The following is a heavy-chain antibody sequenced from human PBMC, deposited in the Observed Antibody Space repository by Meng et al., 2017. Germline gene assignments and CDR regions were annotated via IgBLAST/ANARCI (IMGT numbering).Heavy chain of an antibody. J-gene: IGHJ4*02. Sequence: VLLQPLVSGPRRPSPTHFLAGPISAVSASSNSAAGNWLLQSPTRGFECLGRTYYTSKRYNDYAVSTKTRISINPGTSKNQLSLQLNSVTHEDTAVYYCESLAQDRYFDYWGQGTLVTVSS. CDR1: AVSASSNSAA. V-gene: IGHV6-1*01. D-gene: IGHD2-15*01. CDR3: ESLAQDRYFDY. CDR2: TYYTSKRYN.